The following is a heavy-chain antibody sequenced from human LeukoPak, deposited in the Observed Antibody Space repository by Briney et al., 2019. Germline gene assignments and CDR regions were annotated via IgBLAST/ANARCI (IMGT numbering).Heavy chain of an antibody. V-gene: IGHV4-39*01. CDR1: GGSISSGDYY. J-gene: IGHJ4*02. CDR3: ARGKGGDDY. Sequence: SETLSLTCTVSGGSISSGDYYWDWIRQPPGKGLEWIGSIFYSGSTYYNPSLKSRVTISVDTSKNQFSLKLNSVTAADTAVYYCARGKGGDDYWGQGTLVTVSS. D-gene: IGHD7-27*01. CDR2: IFYSGST.